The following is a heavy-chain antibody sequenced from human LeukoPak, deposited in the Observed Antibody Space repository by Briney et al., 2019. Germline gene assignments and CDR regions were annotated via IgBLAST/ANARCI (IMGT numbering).Heavy chain of an antibody. J-gene: IGHJ4*02. Sequence: SETLSLTCTVSGVSISSGNSYWGWIRQPPGKGLEWIGSIYYSGNTYYNASLKSQVSISIDTSKNRFSLKLTSVTAADTAVYYCARQTGSGLFILPGGQGTLVTVSS. CDR1: GVSISSGNSY. CDR2: IYYSGNT. CDR3: ARQTGSGLFILP. V-gene: IGHV4-39*01. D-gene: IGHD3/OR15-3a*01.